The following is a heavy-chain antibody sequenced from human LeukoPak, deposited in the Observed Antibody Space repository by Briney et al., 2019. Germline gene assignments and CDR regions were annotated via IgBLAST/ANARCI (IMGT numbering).Heavy chain of an antibody. CDR2: ISSSSSYI. CDR3: ATRGAYGSSGYPDAFDI. J-gene: IGHJ3*02. D-gene: IGHD3-22*01. V-gene: IGHV3-21*01. CDR1: GFTFSSYS. Sequence: GGSLRLSCAASGFTFSSYSMNWVRQAPGKGLEWVSSISSSSSYIYYADSVKGRFTISRDNAKNSLYLQMNSLRAEDTAVYYCATRGAYGSSGYPDAFDIWGQGTMVTVSS.